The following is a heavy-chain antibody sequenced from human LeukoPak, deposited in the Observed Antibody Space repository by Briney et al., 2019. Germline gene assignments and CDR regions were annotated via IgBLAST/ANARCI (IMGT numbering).Heavy chain of an antibody. Sequence: PGGSLRLSCAASGFTFSSYAMHWVRQAPGKGLEWVAFIRYDGSNKYYADSVKGRFTISRDNSKNSLYLQMNSLRAEDTAVYYCAKDSHDFWSGNEINWFDPWGQGTLVTVSS. J-gene: IGHJ5*02. D-gene: IGHD3-3*01. CDR3: AKDSHDFWSGNEINWFDP. CDR1: GFTFSSYA. V-gene: IGHV3-30*02. CDR2: IRYDGSNK.